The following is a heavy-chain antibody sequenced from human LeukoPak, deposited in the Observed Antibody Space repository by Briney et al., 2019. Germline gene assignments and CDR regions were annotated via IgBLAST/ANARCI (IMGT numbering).Heavy chain of an antibody. CDR1: GGSISSTNW. CDR3: ASLYGSSWPPFDY. V-gene: IGHV4-4*02. J-gene: IGHJ4*02. CDR2: VHLGGST. D-gene: IGHD6-13*01. Sequence: PSGTLSLTCGVSGGSISSTNWWTWVRQPPGKGLEWIGEVHLGGSTNYNPSLKSRDTISIDKSKNQFSLKLSSVTAADTAVYYCASLYGSSWPPFDYWGQGTLVTVSS.